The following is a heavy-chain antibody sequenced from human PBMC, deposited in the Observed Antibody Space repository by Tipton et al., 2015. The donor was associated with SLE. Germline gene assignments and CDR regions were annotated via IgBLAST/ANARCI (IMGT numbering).Heavy chain of an antibody. CDR3: ARHRDWGRGYFDY. V-gene: IGHV1-46*01. Sequence: QSGPEVKKPGASVKVSCKASGYTLSHNYMHWVRQAPGQGLEWMGIITPSEGSTSYAQKFQGRVTMTTDTSSSPVYMDLSSLRSDDTAVYDCARHRDWGRGYFDYWGQGTLVTVSS. D-gene: IGHD3/OR15-3a*01. CDR1: GYTLSHNY. CDR2: ITPSEGST. J-gene: IGHJ4*02.